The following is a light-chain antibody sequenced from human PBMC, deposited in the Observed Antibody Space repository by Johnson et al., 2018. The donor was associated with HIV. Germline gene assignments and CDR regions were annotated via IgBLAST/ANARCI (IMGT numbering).Light chain of an antibody. V-gene: IGLV1-51*02. CDR1: SSNIGYHY. J-gene: IGLJ1*01. CDR2: ENN. CDR3: GTWDSSLSAYV. Sequence: HSVLTQPPSVSAAPGQKVTISCSGSSSNIGYHYVSWYQQLPGTAPKLLIYENNKRPSGIRDRFSGSKSGTSATLGITGLQTGDEADYYCGTWDSSLSAYVIGTGTKVTVL.